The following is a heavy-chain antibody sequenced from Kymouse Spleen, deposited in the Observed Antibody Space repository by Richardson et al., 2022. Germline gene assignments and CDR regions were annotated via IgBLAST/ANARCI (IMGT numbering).Heavy chain of an antibody. Sequence: QVQLQESGPGLVKPSQTLSLTCTVSGGSISSGGYYWSWIRQHPGKGLEWIGYIYYSGSTYYNPSLKSRVTISVDTSKNQFSLKLSSVTAADTAVYYCARFEYSSSYYYYYGMDVWGQGTTVTVSS. J-gene: IGHJ6*02. CDR2: IYYSGST. CDR1: GGSISSGGYY. D-gene: IGHD6-6*01. V-gene: IGHV4-31*03. CDR3: ARFEYSSSYYYYYGMDV.